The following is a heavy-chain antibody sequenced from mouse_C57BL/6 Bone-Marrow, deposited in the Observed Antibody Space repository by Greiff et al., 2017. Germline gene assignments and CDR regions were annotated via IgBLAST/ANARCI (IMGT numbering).Heavy chain of an antibody. CDR3: ARIAILLPFAY. Sequence: QVTLKECGPGILQPSPPPSLPCSFSGFSLSTFGMGVGWFRQPSGKGLEWLAHIWWDDDKYYNPALKSRLTISKDTSKNQVFLKIANVDTADTATYYCARIAILLPFAYWGQGTLVTVSA. D-gene: IGHD2-1*01. J-gene: IGHJ3*01. V-gene: IGHV8-8*01. CDR1: GFSLSTFGMG. CDR2: IWWDDDK.